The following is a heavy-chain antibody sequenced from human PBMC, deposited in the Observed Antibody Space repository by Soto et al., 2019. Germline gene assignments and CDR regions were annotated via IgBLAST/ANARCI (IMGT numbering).Heavy chain of an antibody. V-gene: IGHV3-30*02. J-gene: IGHJ6*02. CDR3: AKEERYYDSGSYFYGMDV. CDR1: GFTFSSYG. CDR2: IWYDGSNK. Sequence: GSLRLSCAASGFTFSSYGMHWVRQAPGKGLEWVAVIWYDGSNKYYADSVKGRFTISRDNSKNTLYLQMNSLRAEDTALYYCAKEERYYDSGSYFYGMDVWGQGTTVTVSS. D-gene: IGHD3-10*01.